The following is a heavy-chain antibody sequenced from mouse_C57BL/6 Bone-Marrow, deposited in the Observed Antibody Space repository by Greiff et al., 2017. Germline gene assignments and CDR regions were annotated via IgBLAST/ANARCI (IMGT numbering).Heavy chain of an antibody. CDR1: GFNIKDDY. D-gene: IGHD2-3*01. V-gene: IGHV14-4*01. J-gene: IGHJ2*01. CDR2: IDPEIGDT. CDR3: SSFDGNYFDF. Sequence: VQLQQSGAELVRPGASVKLSCTASGFNIKDDYIHWVKQRPEQGLEWIGWIDPEIGDTEYASKFQGKATITSDTSSNTAYLQLSSLTSDDTAVYYCSSFDGNYFDFWRQGTPLTVAS.